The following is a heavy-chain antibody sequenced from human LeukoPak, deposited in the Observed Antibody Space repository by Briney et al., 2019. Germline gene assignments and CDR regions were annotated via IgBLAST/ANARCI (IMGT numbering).Heavy chain of an antibody. CDR2: INPNSGGT. Sequence: ASVKVSCKASGYTFTGYYIHWVRQAPGQGLEWMGWINPNSGGTKYAQKFQGRLTMTRDTSISTANMELSRLRSDDAAVYYCARERTTVVTLDYYYGMDVWGQGTTVTVSS. CDR3: ARERTTVVTLDYYYGMDV. J-gene: IGHJ6*02. D-gene: IGHD4-23*01. CDR1: GYTFTGYY. V-gene: IGHV1-2*02.